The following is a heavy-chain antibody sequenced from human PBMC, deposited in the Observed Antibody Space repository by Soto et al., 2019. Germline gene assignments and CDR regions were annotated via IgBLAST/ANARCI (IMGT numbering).Heavy chain of an antibody. V-gene: IGHV5-51*01. J-gene: IGHJ6*02. CDR2: INPGDSDI. D-gene: IGHD4-4*01. Sequence: PGESLKISCKASGYSFTTYWIAWVRQMPGRGLEWMGIINPGDSDIRYSPSFQGQVTISADNSISTAYLQWSSLKVSDTAMYYCARHEQFYYFFAGMHVWGQGAAVTVSS. CDR1: GYSFTTYW. CDR3: ARHEQFYYFFAGMHV.